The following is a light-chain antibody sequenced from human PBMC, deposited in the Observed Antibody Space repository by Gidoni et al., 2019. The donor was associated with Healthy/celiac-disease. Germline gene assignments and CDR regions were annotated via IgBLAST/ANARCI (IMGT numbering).Light chain of an antibody. Sequence: DIVMTKYPLFLHVTPGEPASISCRSSQSLLHSNGYNYLDWYLQKPGQSPQLMIYLGSNRASGVPASFSDSGAVTDFTLTISRLEAEDVGVYYCMQALQTPWTFGQGTKVEIK. CDR2: LGS. CDR3: MQALQTPWT. V-gene: IGKV2-28*01. CDR1: QSLLHSNGYNY. J-gene: IGKJ1*01.